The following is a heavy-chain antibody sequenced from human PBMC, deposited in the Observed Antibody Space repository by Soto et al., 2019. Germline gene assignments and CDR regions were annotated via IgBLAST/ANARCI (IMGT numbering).Heavy chain of an antibody. CDR3: ARSGEIAAAGTRTRNYFDY. J-gene: IGHJ4*02. CDR2: IDPSDSYT. D-gene: IGHD6-13*01. Sequence: PGESLKISCKGSGYSFTSYWISWVRQMPGKGLEWMGRIDPSDSYTNYSPTFKGNVTISADKSISTAYLQWSSLKASDTAMYYCARSGEIAAAGTRTRNYFDYWGQGTLVTVYS. V-gene: IGHV5-10-1*01. CDR1: GYSFTSYW.